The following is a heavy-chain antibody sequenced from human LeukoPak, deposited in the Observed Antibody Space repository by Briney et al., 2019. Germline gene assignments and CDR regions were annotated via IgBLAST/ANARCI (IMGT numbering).Heavy chain of an antibody. CDR3: ARDGSGWSRDV. CDR2: ISSTTYT. V-gene: IGHV3-21*01. CDR1: GFTFSVYS. D-gene: IGHD6-19*01. Sequence: GGSLRLSCAASGFTFSVYSMSWIPQAPERGREWVSSISSTTYTYYADSVKGRFTISRDNSKNTLYLQMNSLTAEDTALYYCARDGSGWSRDVWGQGTTVTVSS. J-gene: IGHJ6*02.